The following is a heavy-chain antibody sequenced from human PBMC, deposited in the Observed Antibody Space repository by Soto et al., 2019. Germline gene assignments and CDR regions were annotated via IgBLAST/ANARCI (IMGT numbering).Heavy chain of an antibody. CDR3: ASDVGNSSSSYYYYGMDV. J-gene: IGHJ6*04. CDR2: IIPIFGTA. CDR1: GGTVSSYA. Sequence: SVKVSCKVSGGTVSSYAISWVRQAPGQGLEWMGGIIPIFGTANYAQKFQGRVTITADESTSTAYMELSSLRSEDTAVYYCASDVGNSSSSYYYYGMDVWGKGTTVTVSS. V-gene: IGHV1-69*13. D-gene: IGHD6-6*01.